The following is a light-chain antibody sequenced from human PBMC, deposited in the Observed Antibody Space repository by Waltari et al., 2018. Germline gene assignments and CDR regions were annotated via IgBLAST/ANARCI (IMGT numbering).Light chain of an antibody. Sequence: QTVLTQAPSASGTPGQTVNISCSGSSSNFGNNLVWWYQQLPGKAPKVLIYRDTMRPSGVPDRFSASRSDTSASLAVHGLRSEDEGDYYCSSWDDILRAVLFGGGTKLTVL. V-gene: IGLV1-47*01. J-gene: IGLJ2*01. CDR1: SSNFGNNL. CDR3: SSWDDILRAVL. CDR2: RDT.